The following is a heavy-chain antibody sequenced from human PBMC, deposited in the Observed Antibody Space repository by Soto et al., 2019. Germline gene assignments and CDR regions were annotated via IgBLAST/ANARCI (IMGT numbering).Heavy chain of an antibody. CDR1: GFTFSSYA. CDR2: ISYDGSNK. J-gene: IGHJ6*02. CDR3: ARVNVVAGYYYYGMDV. Sequence: QVQLVESGGGVVQPGRSLRLSCAASGFTFSSYAMRWVRQAPGKGLEWVAVISYDGSNKYYADSVKGRFTISRDNSKNTLYLQMNSLRAEDTAVYYCARVNVVAGYYYYGMDVWGQGTTVTVSS. V-gene: IGHV3-30-3*01. D-gene: IGHD2-15*01.